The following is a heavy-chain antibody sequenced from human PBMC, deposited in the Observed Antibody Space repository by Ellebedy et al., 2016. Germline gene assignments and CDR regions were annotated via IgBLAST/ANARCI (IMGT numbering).Heavy chain of an antibody. CDR1: EFTFRSYW. D-gene: IGHD3-22*01. CDR2: INSDGSST. J-gene: IGHJ3*02. Sequence: GESLKISCAASEFTFRSYWMHWVRQVPGKGLVWVSRINSDGSSTSYADSVKGRFTISRDNAKNTLYLQMNSLRAEDTAVFYCARAYDVYDIWGQGTMVTVSS. V-gene: IGHV3-74*01. CDR3: ARAYDVYDI.